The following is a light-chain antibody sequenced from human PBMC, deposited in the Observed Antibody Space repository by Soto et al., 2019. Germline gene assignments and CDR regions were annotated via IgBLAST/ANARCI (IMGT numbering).Light chain of an antibody. J-gene: IGKJ1*01. V-gene: IGKV1-5*01. CDR3: QQYNSYSRT. Sequence: DIQMTQSPSTLSASVGDRVTITCRASQSIRSWLAWYQQKPGKAPKLLIYDASSLESGVPSRFSGSGSGTEFTLTISSLQPDDFATYYCQQYNSYSRTFRQGTKVEIK. CDR1: QSIRSW. CDR2: DAS.